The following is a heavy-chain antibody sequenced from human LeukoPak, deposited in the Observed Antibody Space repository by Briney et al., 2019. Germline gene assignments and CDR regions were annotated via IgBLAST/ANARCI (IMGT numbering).Heavy chain of an antibody. J-gene: IGHJ4*02. D-gene: IGHD3-22*01. CDR3: AKDIGDSSGYYFDY. CDR1: GFTFDDYA. CDR2: ISGDGGST. Sequence: GGSLRLSCAASGFTFDDYAMHWVRQAPGKGLEWVSLISGDGGSTYYADSAKGRFTISRDNSKNSLYLQMNSLRTEDTALYYCAKDIGDSSGYYFDYWGQGTLVTVSS. V-gene: IGHV3-43*02.